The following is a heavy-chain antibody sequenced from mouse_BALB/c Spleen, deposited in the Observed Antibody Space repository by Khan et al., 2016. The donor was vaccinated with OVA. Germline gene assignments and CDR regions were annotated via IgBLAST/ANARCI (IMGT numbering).Heavy chain of an antibody. J-gene: IGHJ3*01. CDR3: ARRDYGSSYPGFVY. CDR2: IYPGSGSI. CDR1: GYSFTDYI. Sequence: QVQLQQPGPELVKPGASVKMSCKASGYSFTDYIISWVKRRTGQGLQWIGEIYPGSGSIYSNEKFKGKATLTADKSSNTAYMQLSSLTSEDSAVYCCARRDYGSSYPGFVYWGQGTLVTVSA. D-gene: IGHD1-1*01. V-gene: IGHV1-77*01.